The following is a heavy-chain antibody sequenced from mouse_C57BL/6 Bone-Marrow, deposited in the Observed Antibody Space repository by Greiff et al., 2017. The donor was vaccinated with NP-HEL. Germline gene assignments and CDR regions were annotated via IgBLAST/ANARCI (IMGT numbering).Heavy chain of an antibody. Sequence: DVQLQESGPGLVKPSQSLSLTCSVTGYSITSGYYWNWIRQFPGNKLEWMGYISYDGSNNYNPSLKNRISITRDTSKNQFFLKLNSVTTEDTATYYCAIYYGTLFAYWGQGTLVTVSA. CDR2: ISYDGSN. J-gene: IGHJ3*01. D-gene: IGHD2-1*01. CDR3: AIYYGTLFAY. V-gene: IGHV3-6*01. CDR1: GYSITSGYY.